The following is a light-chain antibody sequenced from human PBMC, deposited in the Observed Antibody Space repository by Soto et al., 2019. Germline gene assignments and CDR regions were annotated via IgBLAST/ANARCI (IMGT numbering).Light chain of an antibody. CDR1: ISNIGAGYD. J-gene: IGLJ1*01. V-gene: IGLV1-40*01. CDR2: GNS. CDR3: QSYDSSLSGFYV. Sequence: SLLTQPPSVSVAPGRRVTLACTGSISNIGAGYDVHWYQKLPGTAPKLLIYGNSNRPSGVPDRFSGSKSGTSASLAITGLQAEDEADYYCQSYDSSLSGFYVFGTGTKVTVL.